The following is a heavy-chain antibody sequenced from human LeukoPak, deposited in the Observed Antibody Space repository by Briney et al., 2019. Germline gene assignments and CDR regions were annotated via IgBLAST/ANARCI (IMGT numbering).Heavy chain of an antibody. J-gene: IGHJ2*01. V-gene: IGHV3-9*01. CDR1: GFTFDDYA. CDR2: ISYNSDTI. Sequence: GRSLRLSCAASGFTFDDYAVHWVRQAPGKGLEWVSGISYNSDTIAYADSVKGRFTISRDNAKNSLYLQMNSLRAGDTALYYCAKDYCGGDCYSGWYFDLWGRGTLVTVSS. D-gene: IGHD2-21*02. CDR3: AKDYCGGDCYSGWYFDL.